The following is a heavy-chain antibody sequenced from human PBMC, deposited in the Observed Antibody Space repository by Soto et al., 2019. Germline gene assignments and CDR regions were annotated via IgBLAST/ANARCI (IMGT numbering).Heavy chain of an antibody. CDR3: AKGGLAVAGTLY. Sequence: GGSLRLSCAASGFTFSSYAMSWVRQAPGRGLEWVSTISGSVISTYYADSVKGRFTISRDNSKNTLYLQMDSLRAEDTAVYYCAKGGLAVAGTLYWGLGTLVTVSS. V-gene: IGHV3-23*01. CDR2: ISGSVIST. D-gene: IGHD6-19*01. CDR1: GFTFSSYA. J-gene: IGHJ4*02.